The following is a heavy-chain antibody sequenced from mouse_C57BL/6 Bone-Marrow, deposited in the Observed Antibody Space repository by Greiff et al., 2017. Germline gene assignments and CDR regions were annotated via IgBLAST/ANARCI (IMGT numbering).Heavy chain of an antibody. D-gene: IGHD4-1*01. J-gene: IGHJ1*03. CDR2: IWWDDNK. V-gene: IGHV8-8*01. Sequence: ESGPGILQPSQTLSLTCSFSGFSLSTFGMGVGWIRQPSGRGREWLAHIWWDDNKYYNPALKSRLTISKDTSNNQVFLKIANVDTADTATYYCARIGATGTRYCDVWGRGTTVTVSS. CDR1: GFSLSTFGMG. CDR3: ARIGATGTRYCDV.